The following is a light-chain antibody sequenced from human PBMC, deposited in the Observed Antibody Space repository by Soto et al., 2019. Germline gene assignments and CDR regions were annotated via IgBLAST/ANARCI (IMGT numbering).Light chain of an antibody. CDR2: GTS. Sequence: IELTQSPGTLSLSPGERATLSCRASQSVPRSYLAWYQQRPGQAPRLLIYGTSTRAAGIPDRFSGSGSGTDFTLTISRLEPEDFAVFYCQQYGMSLTFGQGTRLQIK. CDR3: QQYGMSLT. J-gene: IGKJ5*01. CDR1: QSVPRSY. V-gene: IGKV3-20*01.